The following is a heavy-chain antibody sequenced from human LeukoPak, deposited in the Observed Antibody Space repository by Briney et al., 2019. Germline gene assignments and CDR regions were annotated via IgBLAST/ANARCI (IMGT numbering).Heavy chain of an antibody. D-gene: IGHD5-12*01. CDR2: INHSGST. V-gene: IGHV4-34*01. CDR1: VGSLSGYY. J-gene: IGHJ4*02. Sequence: SETLSLTCAVYVGSLSGYYWSWIRQPPGKGLEWIGEINHSGSTNYNPSLKSRVTISVDTSKNQFSLKLSSVTAADTAVYYCARGAKYSGYDSGDFDYWGQGTLVTVSS. CDR3: ARGAKYSGYDSGDFDY.